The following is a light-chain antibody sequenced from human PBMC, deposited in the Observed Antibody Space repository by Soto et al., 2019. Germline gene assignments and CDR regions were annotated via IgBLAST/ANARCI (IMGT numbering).Light chain of an antibody. CDR2: TAA. J-gene: IGKJ2*01. CDR3: QQSYSTPYT. CDR1: QRITTY. Sequence: IHMTQSPSSLSASVGDRVTITCRASQRITTYLNWYQQKPGKAPKVLISTAATLQGGVPSRFSGSGSGTDFTLTITTLQPEDFATYFCQQSYSTPYTFGQGTKLEIK. V-gene: IGKV1-39*01.